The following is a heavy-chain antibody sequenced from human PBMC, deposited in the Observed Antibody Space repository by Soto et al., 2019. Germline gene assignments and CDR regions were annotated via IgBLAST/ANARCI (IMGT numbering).Heavy chain of an antibody. CDR2: IYYDGSEK. J-gene: IGHJ4*02. Sequence: QVQLVESGGGVVQPGRSLRLSCTVTGFTVSDHAMHWVRQAPGKGLEWVAIIYYDGSEKYYADSVRGRFTISRDNSKNTLYLQMESLGVEDTATYDCTREPHPDLWSGYFTDWGRGTLVTVSS. V-gene: IGHV3-33*01. CDR1: GFTVSDHA. CDR3: TREPHPDLWSGYFTD. D-gene: IGHD3-3*01.